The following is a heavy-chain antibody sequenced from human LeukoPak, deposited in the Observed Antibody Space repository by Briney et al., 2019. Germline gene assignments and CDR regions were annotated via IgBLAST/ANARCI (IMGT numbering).Heavy chain of an antibody. CDR2: IWYDGSNK. CDR1: GVTFSSYG. Sequence: PGGSLRLSCAASGVTFSSYGMHWVRQAPGKGGEWVAVIWYDGSNKYYADSVKGRFTISRDNSKNTLYLQMNSLRAEDTAVYYCARVDYYDSSGLAPWGQGTLVTVSS. CDR3: ARVDYYDSSGLAP. V-gene: IGHV3-33*01. J-gene: IGHJ5*02. D-gene: IGHD3-22*01.